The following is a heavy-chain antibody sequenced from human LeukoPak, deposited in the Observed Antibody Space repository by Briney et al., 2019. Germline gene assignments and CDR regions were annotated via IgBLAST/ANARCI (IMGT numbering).Heavy chain of an antibody. Sequence: SETLSLTCIVFGDSRSSSNEYWGWVRQPPGKGMNCIRSIYHSGNTYYNPSLKNRLTISQDTSNNHIAQKLSSETAADTAVYYRARDIAIAWFYYGGRGTLVTVSS. CDR1: GDSRSSSNEY. J-gene: IGHJ4*02. D-gene: IGHD3-16*02. V-gene: IGHV4-39*06. CDR3: ARDIAIAWFYY. CDR2: IYHSGNT.